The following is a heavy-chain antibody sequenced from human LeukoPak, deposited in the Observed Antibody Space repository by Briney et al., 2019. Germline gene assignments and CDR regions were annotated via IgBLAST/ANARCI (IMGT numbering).Heavy chain of an antibody. D-gene: IGHD3-3*01. Sequence: SETLSLTCTVSGGSISSYYWSWIRQPPGKGLEWIGYIYYSGSTNYNPSLKSRVTISVDTSKNQFSLKLSSVTAADTAVYYCARQRIFGVVRLDYWGQGTLVTVSS. CDR1: GGSISSYY. V-gene: IGHV4-59*08. J-gene: IGHJ4*02. CDR2: IYYSGST. CDR3: ARQRIFGVVRLDY.